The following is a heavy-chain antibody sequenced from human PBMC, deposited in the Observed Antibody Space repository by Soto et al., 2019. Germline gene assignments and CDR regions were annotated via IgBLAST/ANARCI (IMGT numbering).Heavy chain of an antibody. Sequence: EVQLVESGGGLVQPGEALRLACAASGFSIRKYWMHWVRQAPGKGPVWVSYISGDGTTTDYAGSVKGRFTISRDNAKNTLFLPMDSLRGEDTAIYFCAIQDCTNDVCLEAAVTVGGALEYWGRGAQVTVSS. CDR3: AIQDCTNDVCLEAAVTVGGALEY. CDR2: ISGDGTTT. CDR1: GFSIRKYW. D-gene: IGHD2-8*01. J-gene: IGHJ4*02. V-gene: IGHV3-74*01.